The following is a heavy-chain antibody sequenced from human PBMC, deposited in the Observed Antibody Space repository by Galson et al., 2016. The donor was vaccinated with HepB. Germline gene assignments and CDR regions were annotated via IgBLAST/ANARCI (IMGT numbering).Heavy chain of an antibody. V-gene: IGHV3-30*03. J-gene: IGHJ4*02. CDR1: GFTFSDFG. CDR2: ISYDGSHK. D-gene: IGHD1-26*01. CDR3: ATPRDSSGSYFPPRD. Sequence: PLRLSCAASGFTFSDFGMHWVRQAPGKGLEWLAVISYDGSHKYYADSVKGRFTISRDSSKNTLFLQMNSLRAEDTAVYYCATPRDSSGSYFPPRDWGQGTLVTVSS.